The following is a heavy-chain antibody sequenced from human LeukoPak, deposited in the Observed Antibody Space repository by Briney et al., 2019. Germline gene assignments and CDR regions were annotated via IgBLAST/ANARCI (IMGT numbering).Heavy chain of an antibody. Sequence: KPSETLSLTCTVSGGSISSYYWSWIRQPPGKGLEWIGYIYYSGSTNYNPSLKSRVTISVDTSKNQFSLKLSSVTAADTAVYYCAREGDILTGALRYWGQGTLVTVSS. CDR1: GGSISSYY. J-gene: IGHJ4*02. V-gene: IGHV4-59*12. CDR3: AREGDILTGALRY. D-gene: IGHD3-9*01. CDR2: IYYSGST.